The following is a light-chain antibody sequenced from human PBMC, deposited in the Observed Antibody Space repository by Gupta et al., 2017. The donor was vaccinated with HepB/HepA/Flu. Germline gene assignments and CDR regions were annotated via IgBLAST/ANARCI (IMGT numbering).Light chain of an antibody. CDR1: QSISRY. CDR3: QQGYNFPWT. CDR2: STS. J-gene: IGKJ1*01. V-gene: IGKV1-39*01. Sequence: DSQQTESTSSLSASGGDRVIITCRASQSISRYLKWYQQKPGKAPKLLIYSTSNLHSGFPARFTGSGSGTEFTLTIISLQTEDFATYSCQQGYNFPWTFGQGTKVEIK.